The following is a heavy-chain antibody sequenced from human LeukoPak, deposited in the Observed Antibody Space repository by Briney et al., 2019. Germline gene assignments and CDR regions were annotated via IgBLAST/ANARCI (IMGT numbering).Heavy chain of an antibody. CDR1: GFTFSSYG. V-gene: IGHV3-30*02. D-gene: IGHD7-27*01. Sequence: GGSLRLSCAASGFTFSSYGMHWVRQAPGKGLEWVAFIRYDGSNKKYADSLKGRFTISRDNSKNTLYLQMNSLRAEDTAVYYCAKDRVELGWGAFEIWGQGTMVTVSS. J-gene: IGHJ3*02. CDR3: AKDRVELGWGAFEI. CDR2: IRYDGSNK.